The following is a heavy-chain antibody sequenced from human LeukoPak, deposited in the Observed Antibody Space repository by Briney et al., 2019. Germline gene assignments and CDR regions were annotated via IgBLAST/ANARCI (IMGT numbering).Heavy chain of an antibody. J-gene: IGHJ5*02. CDR3: ARGGRYSDGKFDP. Sequence: ASVTVSCKSSVYTFTGYYLHWVGQAPGQGLEWLGCVNPNSGDTNYVQKFQGRVTITRSTSISTAYMELSSLRSEDTAVYYCARGGRYSDGKFDPWGQGTLVTVSS. V-gene: IGHV1-2*02. CDR1: VYTFTGYY. CDR2: VNPNSGDT. D-gene: IGHD5-18*01.